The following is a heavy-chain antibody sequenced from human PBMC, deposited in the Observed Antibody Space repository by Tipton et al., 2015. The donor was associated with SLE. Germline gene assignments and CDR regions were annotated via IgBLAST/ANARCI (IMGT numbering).Heavy chain of an antibody. CDR2: IFYTGST. D-gene: IGHD3-16*01. CDR3: ARDSLNWGSYYHGMDV. Sequence: LRLSCSVSGGSISSYFWTWIRQPPGKGLEWIGHIFYTGSTTYNPSLKSRVTISVDTSKSQIFLSLNSVTAADTAVYYCARDSLNWGSYYHGMDVWGQGTLVTVSS. CDR1: GGSISSYF. J-gene: IGHJ6*02. V-gene: IGHV4-59*01.